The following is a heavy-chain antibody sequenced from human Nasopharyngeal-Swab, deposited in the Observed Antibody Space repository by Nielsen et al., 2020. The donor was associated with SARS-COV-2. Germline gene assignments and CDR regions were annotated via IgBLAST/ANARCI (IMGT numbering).Heavy chain of an antibody. D-gene: IGHD6-13*01. Sequence: GESLKISCAASGFTFDDYAMHWVRQAPGKGLEWVSLISWDGGSTYYADSVKGRFTISRDNSKNSLYLQMNSLRAEDTALYYCAKDNEAAAEYYFDYWGQGTLVTVSS. CDR1: GFTFDDYA. CDR3: AKDNEAAAEYYFDY. CDR2: ISWDGGST. J-gene: IGHJ4*02. V-gene: IGHV3-43D*03.